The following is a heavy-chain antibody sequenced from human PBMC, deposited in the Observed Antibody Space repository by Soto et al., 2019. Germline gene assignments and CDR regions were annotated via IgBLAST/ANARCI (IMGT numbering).Heavy chain of an antibody. CDR2: IWYDGSKK. Sequence: QVQVVESGGGVVQPGRSLRLSCAASGFTFSSFGMHWVRQAPGKGLERVSLIWYDGSKKSYGDSVKGRFTISRDNSRNTVYLQMHSLRADDTAVYYCARDASYYSLWSGYYPSRNGMDVWGQGTTVTVSS. D-gene: IGHD3-3*01. V-gene: IGHV3-33*01. CDR1: GFTFSSFG. J-gene: IGHJ6*02. CDR3: ARDASYYSLWSGYYPSRNGMDV.